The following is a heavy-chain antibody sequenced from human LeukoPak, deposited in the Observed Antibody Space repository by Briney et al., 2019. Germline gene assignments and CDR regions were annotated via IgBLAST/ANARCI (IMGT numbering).Heavy chain of an antibody. CDR1: GGSFSTYY. CDR3: ARARRNISNSSSMYYSYYYMDV. Sequence: SETLSLTCAVYGGSFSTYYWSWIRQPPGKGLEWVGEINHSGSTNYNPSLKSRVTIPVDTSKNQFSLKLNSVTAADTAVFYCARARRNISNSSSMYYSYYYMDVWGKGTTVTVSS. V-gene: IGHV4-34*01. D-gene: IGHD6-6*01. J-gene: IGHJ6*03. CDR2: INHSGST.